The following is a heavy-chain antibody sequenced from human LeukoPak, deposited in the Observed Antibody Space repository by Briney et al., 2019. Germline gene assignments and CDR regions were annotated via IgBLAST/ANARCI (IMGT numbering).Heavy chain of an antibody. V-gene: IGHV4-61*02. CDR2: FYTSGST. D-gene: IGHD6-19*01. J-gene: IGHJ5*02. CDR3: ARGSIAVGVGFFDP. CDR1: GGSISSAGYY. Sequence: SETLSLTCTVPGGSISSAGYYWSWIRQPAGKGLEWIGRFYTSGSTNYNPSLKSRVTISADTSKNQLSLRLSSVTAADTAVYYCARGSIAVGVGFFDPWGQGTLVTVSS.